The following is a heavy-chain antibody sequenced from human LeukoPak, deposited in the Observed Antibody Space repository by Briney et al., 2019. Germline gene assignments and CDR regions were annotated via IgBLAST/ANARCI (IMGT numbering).Heavy chain of an antibody. CDR2: IRNEGNSYTT. D-gene: IGHD3-16*01. V-gene: IGHV3-72*01. J-gene: IGHJ3*02. Sequence: GGSLRLSCVASGFTFSDHYMDWVRQAPGKGLEWVGRIRNEGNSYTTHYGASVKGRFTISRDDSKNSLYLQMNSVKTEDTAVYYCGRVMFGGAFDIRGQGTMVTVSS. CDR1: GFTFSDHY. CDR3: GRVMFGGAFDI.